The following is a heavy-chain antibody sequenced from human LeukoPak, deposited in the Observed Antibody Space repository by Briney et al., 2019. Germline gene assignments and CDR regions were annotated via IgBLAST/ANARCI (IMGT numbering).Heavy chain of an antibody. CDR2: IYYSGST. Sequence: PSETLSFTCTVSGGSISSHYWSWIRQPPGKGLEWIGYIYYSGSTNYNPSLKSRVTISVDTSKNQFSLKLSSVTAADTAVYYCARAPGELGAHYYYMDVWGKGTTVTVSS. CDR1: GGSISSHY. CDR3: ARAPGELGAHYYYMDV. D-gene: IGHD3-10*01. V-gene: IGHV4-59*11. J-gene: IGHJ6*03.